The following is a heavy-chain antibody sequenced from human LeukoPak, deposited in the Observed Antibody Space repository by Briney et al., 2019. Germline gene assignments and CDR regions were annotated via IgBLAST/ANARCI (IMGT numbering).Heavy chain of an antibody. D-gene: IGHD2-21*02. J-gene: IGHJ4*02. CDR1: GFIFSDYV. V-gene: IGHV3-30*02. CDR2: IRYDGSHK. CDR3: ARFVRSDWYLDY. Sequence: GGSLRLSCAASGFIFSDYVVNWLRQAPGRGLEWVAYIRYDGSHKYYIDSVKGRFTISRDDSKNMLYLQMNSLRAEDTAVYYRARFVRSDWYLDYWGQGTLVTVSS.